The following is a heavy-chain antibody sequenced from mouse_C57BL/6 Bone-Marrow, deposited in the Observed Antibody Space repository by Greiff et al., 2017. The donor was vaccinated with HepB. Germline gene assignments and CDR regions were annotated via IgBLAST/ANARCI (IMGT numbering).Heavy chain of an antibody. D-gene: IGHD2-10*02. Sequence: EVQRVESGGDLVKPGGSLKLSCAASGFTFSSYGMSWVRQTPDKRLEWVATISSGGSYTYYPDSVKGRFTISRDNAKNTLYLQMSSLKSEDTAMYYCAIRYGNPFAYWGQGTLVTVSA. CDR3: AIRYGNPFAY. CDR1: GFTFSSYG. J-gene: IGHJ3*01. CDR2: ISSGGSYT. V-gene: IGHV5-6*01.